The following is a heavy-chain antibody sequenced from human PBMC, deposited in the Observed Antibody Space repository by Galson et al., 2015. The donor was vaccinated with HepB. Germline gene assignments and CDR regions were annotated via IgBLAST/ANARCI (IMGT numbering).Heavy chain of an antibody. V-gene: IGHV3-23*01. D-gene: IGHD1-1*01. CDR2: ISGSAGST. J-gene: IGHJ6*01. CDR1: GFTFSGYS. CDR3: ATTMGGYCYNAIDV. Sequence: SLRLSCAGSGFTFSGYSMNWVRQAPGKGLEWVSTISGSAGSTYYADSVKGRFTISRDNSKNTLYLQMNSLRAEDTAVYYCATTMGGYCYNAIDVWGQGTTVTVSS.